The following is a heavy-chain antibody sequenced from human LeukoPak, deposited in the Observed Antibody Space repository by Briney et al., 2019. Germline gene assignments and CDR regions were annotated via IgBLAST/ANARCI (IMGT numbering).Heavy chain of an antibody. CDR3: ARNDFWSGYYMDV. CDR1: EFTFSDFG. V-gene: IGHV3-21*01. J-gene: IGHJ6*03. D-gene: IGHD3-3*01. CDR2: ISSSGSLV. Sequence: PGGSLRLSCEASEFTFSDFGMNWVRQTPGKGLEWISRISSSGSLVNYADSVKGRFTISRDNAKNSLYLQMNSLRAEDTAVYYCARNDFWSGYYMDVWGKGTTVTVSS.